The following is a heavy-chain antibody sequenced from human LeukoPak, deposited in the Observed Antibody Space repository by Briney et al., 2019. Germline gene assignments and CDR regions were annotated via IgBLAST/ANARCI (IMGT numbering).Heavy chain of an antibody. D-gene: IGHD6-13*01. CDR3: AKDPFRSSSWYSFDY. CDR2: ISGSGGST. V-gene: IGHV3-23*01. J-gene: IGHJ4*02. Sequence: GGSLRLSCAASGFTFSSYAMSWVRQAPGKGLEWVSAISGSGGSTYYADSVKGRFTISRDNSKNTLYLQMNSLRAEDTAVYYCAKDPFRSSSWYSFDYWGQGTLVTVSS. CDR1: GFTFSSYA.